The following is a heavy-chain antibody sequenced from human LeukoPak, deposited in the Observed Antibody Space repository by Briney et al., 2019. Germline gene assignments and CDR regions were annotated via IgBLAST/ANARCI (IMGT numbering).Heavy chain of an antibody. CDR2: IYYSGST. J-gene: IGHJ4*02. Sequence: NPSETLSLTCTVSGGSISSGTYYWGWVSQPPRKGLGWGGSIYYSGSTYYNPSLKSRVTISVDTSKNQFSLKLSSVTAEDTAVYYCVTFNNGKDSDFDHWGQGTPVTVSS. V-gene: IGHV4-39*07. D-gene: IGHD2-8*01. CDR3: VTFNNGKDSDFDH. CDR1: GGSISSGTYY.